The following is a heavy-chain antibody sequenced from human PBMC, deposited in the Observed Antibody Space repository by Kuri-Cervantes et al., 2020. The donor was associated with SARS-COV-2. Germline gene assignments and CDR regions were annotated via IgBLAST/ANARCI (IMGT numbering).Heavy chain of an antibody. CDR3: ARDPLGITFGGVIVDAFDI. J-gene: IGHJ3*02. V-gene: IGHV4-59*12. CDR1: GGSISSYY. CDR2: IYYSGST. Sequence: SETLSLTCTVSGGSISSYYWSWIRQPPGKGLEWIGYIYYSGSTNYNPSLKSRVTISVDTSKSQFSLKLSSVTAADTAVYYCARDPLGITFGGVIVDAFDIWGQGTMVTVSS. D-gene: IGHD3-16*02.